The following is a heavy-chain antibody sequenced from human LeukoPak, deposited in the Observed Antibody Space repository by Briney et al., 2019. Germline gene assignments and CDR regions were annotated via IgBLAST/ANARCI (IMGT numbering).Heavy chain of an antibody. J-gene: IGHJ4*02. CDR2: ISYDGSNK. CDR1: GFTFSSYG. Sequence: GGSLRLSCAASGFTFSSYGMHWVRQAPGKGLEWVAVISYDGSNKYYADSVKGRFTISRDNSKNTLYLQMNSLRAEDTAVYYCAKVWDQGLLDYWGQGTLVTVSS. V-gene: IGHV3-30*18. CDR3: AKVWDQGLLDY. D-gene: IGHD3-16*01.